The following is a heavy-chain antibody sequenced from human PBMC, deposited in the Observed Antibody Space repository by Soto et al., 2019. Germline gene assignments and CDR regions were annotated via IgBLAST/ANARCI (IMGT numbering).Heavy chain of an antibody. CDR3: ARQIGDDPFDV. CDR2: IYRTGST. D-gene: IGHD3-3*01. V-gene: IGHV4-4*09. Sequence: SETLSLTCTVSGGSISTYYWNWIRQSPGKGLEWIGYIYRTGSTHYNPSLNSRVAISLDTSRNKFSLKLHSVTAADTAVYFCARQIGDDPFDVWGQGTMVTVSS. J-gene: IGHJ3*01. CDR1: GGSISTYY.